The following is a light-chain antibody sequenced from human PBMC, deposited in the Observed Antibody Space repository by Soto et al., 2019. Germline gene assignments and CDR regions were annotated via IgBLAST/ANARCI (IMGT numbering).Light chain of an antibody. CDR2: DVN. V-gene: IGLV2-14*01. CDR3: SSYKSSSTLPYV. J-gene: IGLJ1*01. Sequence: QSALTQPASVSGSPGQSITISCTGTSSDVGGYNLVSWYQQYPDKAPKLMIFDVNTRPSGVSNRVSGSKSGNTAFLTISGLQAEDEPDYYCSSYKSSSTLPYVFGTGTKLTVL. CDR1: SSDVGGYNL.